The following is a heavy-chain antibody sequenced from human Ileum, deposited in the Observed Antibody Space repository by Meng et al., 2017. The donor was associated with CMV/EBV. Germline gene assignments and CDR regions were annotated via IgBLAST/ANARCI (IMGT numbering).Heavy chain of an antibody. CDR3: ARGRKACNGVRCQRGGLDY. D-gene: IGHD2-8*01. CDR1: GFTLSDYL. V-gene: IGHV3-21*06. J-gene: IGHJ4*02. CDR2: ISRSSSHK. Sequence: GGSLRLSCVVSGFTLSDYLINWIRQAPGKGLEWVSSISRSSSHKYYTDSVKGRSTISRNNRENSVYLQMNSLRPDDTAVYYCARGRKACNGVRCQRGGLDYWGQGSLVTVSS.